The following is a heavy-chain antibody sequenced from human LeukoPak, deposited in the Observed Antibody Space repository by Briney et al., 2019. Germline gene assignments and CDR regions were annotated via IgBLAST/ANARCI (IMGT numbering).Heavy chain of an antibody. V-gene: IGHV3-21*01. Sequence: GGSLRLSCAASGFTFSSYSMNWVCQAPGKGLEWVSSISSSSYIYYADSVKGRFTISRDNARNSLYLQMNSLRDEDTAVYYCARDGYPGGDYWGQGTLVTVSS. J-gene: IGHJ4*02. CDR1: GFTFSSYS. CDR2: ISSSSYI. D-gene: IGHD3-22*01. CDR3: ARDGYPGGDY.